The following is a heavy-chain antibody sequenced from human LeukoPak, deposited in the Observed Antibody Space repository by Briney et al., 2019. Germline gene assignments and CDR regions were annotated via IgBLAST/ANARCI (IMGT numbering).Heavy chain of an antibody. CDR1: GYTFTGYH. CDR2: INPNSGGT. CDR3: ETYSGNFDY. Sequence: ASVKVSCKASGYTFTGYHIHWVRHAPGQGLEWVGWINPNSGGTNYAQKFQGRVTMTRATSISTGYMELSRLRAEDTAVYFCETYSGNFDYWGQGTLVTVSS. J-gene: IGHJ4*02. V-gene: IGHV1-2*02. D-gene: IGHD1-26*01.